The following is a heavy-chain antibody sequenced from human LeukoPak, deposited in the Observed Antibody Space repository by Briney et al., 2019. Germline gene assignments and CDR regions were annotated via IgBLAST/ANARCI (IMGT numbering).Heavy chain of an antibody. CDR2: INPNSGVT. J-gene: IGHJ4*02. D-gene: IGHD4-23*01. CDR1: GYTFTGNY. V-gene: IGHV1-2*02. CDR3: ARDLVHGGNGFSY. Sequence: ASVKVSCKASGYTFTGNYMHWVRQAPGQGLEWMGWINPNSGVTNYAQKFQGRVTMTRDTSISTAYMELSGLRSDDTAVYSCARDLVHGGNGFSYWGQGTLVTVSS.